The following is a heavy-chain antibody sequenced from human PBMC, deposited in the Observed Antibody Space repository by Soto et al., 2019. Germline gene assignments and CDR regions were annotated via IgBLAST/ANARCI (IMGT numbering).Heavy chain of an antibody. CDR2: IRNIANSYTT. V-gene: IGHV3-72*01. Sequence: EVQLVESGGDLVQPGGSLRLSCAVSGFTFSDHCMDWVRQAPGKGLEWVGRIRNIANSYTTDYAASVKGRFTISRDDSKNSLYLQMNSLKTEDTAMYYCARRITATPPPDGGSWGQRTLVTVSS. J-gene: IGHJ5*02. CDR3: ARRITATPPPDGGS. D-gene: IGHD1-7*01. CDR1: GFTFSDHC.